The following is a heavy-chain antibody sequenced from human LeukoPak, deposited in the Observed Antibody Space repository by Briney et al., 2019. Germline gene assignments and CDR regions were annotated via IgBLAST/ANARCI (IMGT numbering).Heavy chain of an antibody. CDR3: TTTRLADAFYFDY. Sequence: GGSLRLSCAASGFTFSSYGMHWVRQAPGKGLVWVSSINSDGSRTTYADAVKGRFTVSRDNAKNTLYLQMNSLRAEDTAVYYCTTTRLADAFYFDYWGQGTRVTVSS. J-gene: IGHJ4*02. CDR1: GFTFSSYG. D-gene: IGHD6-13*01. V-gene: IGHV3-74*01. CDR2: INSDGSRT.